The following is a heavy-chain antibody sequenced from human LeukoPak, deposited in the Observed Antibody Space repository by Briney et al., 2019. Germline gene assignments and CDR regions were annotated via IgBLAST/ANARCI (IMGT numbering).Heavy chain of an antibody. CDR2: ISGTGGST. CDR1: GFTFSSYA. J-gene: IGHJ4*02. CDR3: ASPRDSSGWYYFDY. V-gene: IGHV3-23*01. D-gene: IGHD6-19*01. Sequence: PGGSLRLSCAASGFTFSSYAMNWVRQAPGKGLEWVSAISGTGGSTYYADSVKGRFTISRDNSKNTLYLQMNSLRAEDTAVYYCASPRDSSGWYYFDYWGQGTLVTVSS.